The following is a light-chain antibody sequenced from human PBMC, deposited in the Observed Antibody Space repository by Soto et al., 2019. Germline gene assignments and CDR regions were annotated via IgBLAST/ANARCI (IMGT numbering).Light chain of an antibody. CDR3: CAYTRSATLV. CDR1: TNDIGTYDF. J-gene: IGLJ3*02. Sequence: QSALTQPASVSGSPGQSITISCTGTTNDIGTYDFVSWYQQHPGKAPKLLIHEVTNRPSGVSSRFSGSKSGNSASLTIAGLQPEDEADYFCCAYTRSATLVFGGGTKLTVL. V-gene: IGLV2-14*01. CDR2: EVT.